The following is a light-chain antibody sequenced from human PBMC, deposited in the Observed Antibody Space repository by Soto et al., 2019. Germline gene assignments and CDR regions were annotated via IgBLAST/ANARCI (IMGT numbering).Light chain of an antibody. J-gene: IGKJ1*01. V-gene: IGKV3-15*01. Sequence: EIVITQSPATLSVSPGERATLSCQASQSVSNNFAWYPQTPCQAPRRLIYGSSTRATGIPARLSGGWSGAECTLTISSRQSEECAVYYCQQYNNWPPWTFDHGTKVELK. CDR3: QQYNNWPPWT. CDR1: QSVSNN. CDR2: GSS.